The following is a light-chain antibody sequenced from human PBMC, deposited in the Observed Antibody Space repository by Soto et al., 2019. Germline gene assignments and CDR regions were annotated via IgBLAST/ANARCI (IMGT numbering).Light chain of an antibody. CDR3: HQTYSTPQT. J-gene: IGKJ1*01. CDR2: SAS. V-gene: IGKV1-39*01. CDR1: QTVTDY. Sequence: DIQITQSPSSLSASVGDRVTITCRAGQTVTDYLNWYQHKPGKAPKLLIYSASTLQSGVPSRFSGSGYGTDFNLTITSLQPEDFGTYYCHQTYSTPQTFGQGTKVDIK.